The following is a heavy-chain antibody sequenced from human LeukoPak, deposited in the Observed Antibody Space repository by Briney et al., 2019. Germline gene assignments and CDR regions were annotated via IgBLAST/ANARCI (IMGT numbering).Heavy chain of an antibody. CDR3: VTARRNANGYFPFDY. J-gene: IGHJ4*02. V-gene: IGHV3-15*07. CDR1: GFTFSSYS. CDR2: IKSKLDGETT. Sequence: GGSLRLSCAASGFTFSSYSMNWVRQAPGKGLEWVGRIKSKLDGETTEFAAPVSGRFTISRDDSKDMMFLQMDSLKTEDTAVYYCVTARRNANGYFPFDYWGQGALVAVS. D-gene: IGHD5-24*01.